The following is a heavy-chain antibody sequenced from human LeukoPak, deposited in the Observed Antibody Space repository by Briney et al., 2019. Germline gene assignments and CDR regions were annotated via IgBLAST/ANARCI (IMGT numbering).Heavy chain of an antibody. J-gene: IGHJ4*02. CDR1: GGSISSYY. Sequence: SETLSLTCTVSGGSISSYYWSWIRQPPVKGLEWIGYIYYSGSTNYNPSLKSRVTISVDTSKNQFSLKLSSVTAADTAVYYCARHQSKWELRHLDYWGQGTLVTVSS. D-gene: IGHD1-26*01. CDR2: IYYSGST. V-gene: IGHV4-59*08. CDR3: ARHQSKWELRHLDY.